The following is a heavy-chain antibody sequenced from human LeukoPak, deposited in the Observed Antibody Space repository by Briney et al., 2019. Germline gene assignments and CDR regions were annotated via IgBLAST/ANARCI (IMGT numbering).Heavy chain of an antibody. Sequence: GGSLRLSCAASGFTFSSYWMHWVRQAPGKGLVWVSRINSDGSSTSYADSVKGRFTISRDNAKNTLYLQINSLRAEDTAVYYCAREDQQLVRAFDIWGQGTMVTVSS. D-gene: IGHD6-13*01. J-gene: IGHJ3*02. CDR2: INSDGSST. CDR3: AREDQQLVRAFDI. V-gene: IGHV3-74*01. CDR1: GFTFSSYW.